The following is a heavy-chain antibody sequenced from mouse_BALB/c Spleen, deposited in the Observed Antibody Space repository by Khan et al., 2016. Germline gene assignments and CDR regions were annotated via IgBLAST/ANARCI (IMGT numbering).Heavy chain of an antibody. V-gene: IGHV14-3*02. CDR3: ARGVYDYGFAY. J-gene: IGHJ3*01. D-gene: IGHD2-4*01. Sequence: AQLKQSGAELVKPGASVKLSCTVSGFNIKDTYIHWVKQRPEQGLEWIGRIDPADDNTRYDPKFQGKATITADTSSNTAYLQLSSLTSEDTAVYYCARGVYDYGFAYWGQGTLVTVSA. CDR2: IDPADDNT. CDR1: GFNIKDTY.